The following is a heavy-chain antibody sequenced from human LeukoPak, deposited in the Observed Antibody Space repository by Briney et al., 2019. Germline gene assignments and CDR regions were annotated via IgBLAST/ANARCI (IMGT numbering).Heavy chain of an antibody. Sequence: PGGSLRLSCAASGFTFSSYSMNWVRQAPGKGLEWVSSISSSSSYIYYADSVKGRFTISRDNAKNSLYLQMNSLRAEDTAVYYCAKTGEGHVVPAAFFDYWGQGTLVTVSS. CDR2: ISSSSSYI. V-gene: IGHV3-21*04. D-gene: IGHD2-2*01. J-gene: IGHJ4*02. CDR1: GFTFSSYS. CDR3: AKTGEGHVVPAAFFDY.